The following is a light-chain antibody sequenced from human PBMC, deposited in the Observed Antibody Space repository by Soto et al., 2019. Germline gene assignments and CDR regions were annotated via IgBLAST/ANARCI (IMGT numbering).Light chain of an antibody. CDR3: QQYDILPIT. V-gene: IGKV1-33*01. Sequence: DIEMPQSPSSQFASVGARVTITCQATQDINIYLNWYQQKPGKAPNLLIYDASNLEIGVTSRFSGSGSGTHFTFTISSLQTEDIGTYYCQQYDILPITFGRGTRLEIK. CDR2: DAS. J-gene: IGKJ5*01. CDR1: QDINIY.